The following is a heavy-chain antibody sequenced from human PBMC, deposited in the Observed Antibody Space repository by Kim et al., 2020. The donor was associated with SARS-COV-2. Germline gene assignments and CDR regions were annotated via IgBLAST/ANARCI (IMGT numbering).Heavy chain of an antibody. CDR1: GFTFSSYW. CDR2: IKQDGSEK. CDR3: ATMMPDTAMVTWGTQYYYYGMDV. Sequence: GGSLRLSCAASGFTFSSYWMNWVRQAPGKGLEWVANIKQDGSEKYYVDSVKGRFTISRDNAKNSLYLQMNSLRAEDTAVYYCATMMPDTAMVTWGTQYYYYGMDVWGQGTTVTVSS. V-gene: IGHV3-7*01. D-gene: IGHD5-18*01. J-gene: IGHJ6*02.